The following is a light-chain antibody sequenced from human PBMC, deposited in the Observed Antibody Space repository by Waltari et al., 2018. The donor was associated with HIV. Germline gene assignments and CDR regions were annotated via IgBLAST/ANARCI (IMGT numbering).Light chain of an antibody. Sequence: DIVMTQSPASLAVSLGERATINCKSSQSGLFSSNNKNHLAWYQQKPGHPPRLLIYWASTRESGVPDRFSGSGSGTDFTLTISSLQSEDVSVYYCQQYYSSPWNFGPGTKVDI. CDR3: QQYYSSPWN. V-gene: IGKV4-1*01. CDR1: QSGLFSSNNKNH. CDR2: WAS. J-gene: IGKJ3*01.